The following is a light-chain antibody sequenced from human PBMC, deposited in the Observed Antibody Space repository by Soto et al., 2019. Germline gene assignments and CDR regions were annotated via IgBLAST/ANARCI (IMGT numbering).Light chain of an antibody. Sequence: QSALTQPPSVSGSPGQSVTISCTGSSSDVGSYNRVSWYQQPPGTAPKLIIYEVSNRPSGVPDRFSASKSGNTAALTISGLRAEDEADYYCSFSTSSTTLIFGGGTKVTVL. CDR3: SFSTSSTTLI. CDR1: SSDVGSYNR. V-gene: IGLV2-18*01. J-gene: IGLJ2*01. CDR2: EVS.